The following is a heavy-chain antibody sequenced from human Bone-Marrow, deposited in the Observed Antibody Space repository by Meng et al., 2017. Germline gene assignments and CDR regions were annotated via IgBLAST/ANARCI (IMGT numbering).Heavy chain of an antibody. CDR2: INPNSGGT. V-gene: IGHV1-2*06. CDR1: GYTFTSYY. J-gene: IGHJ3*02. D-gene: IGHD6-6*01. CDR3: APSIAAPGAFDI. Sequence: ASVKVSCKASGYTFTSYYMHWVRQAPGQGLEWMGRINPNSGGTNYAQKFQGRVTMTRDTSISTAYMELSRLRSDDTAVYYCAPSIAAPGAFDIWGQGTMVTVSS.